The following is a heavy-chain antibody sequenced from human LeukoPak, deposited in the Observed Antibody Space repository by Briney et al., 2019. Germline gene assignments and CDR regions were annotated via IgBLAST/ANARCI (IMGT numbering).Heavy chain of an antibody. D-gene: IGHD2-21*02. Sequence: SGTLSLTCTVSGGSISNYYWSWIRQPPGKGLEWIGYIYYSGSTNYNPSLKSRVTISVDTSKNQFSLKLRSVMAADTAVYYCARAYCVGDCTVLHIYFDNWGQGTLVTVSS. V-gene: IGHV4-59*08. CDR2: IYYSGST. CDR1: GGSISNYY. CDR3: ARAYCVGDCTVLHIYFDN. J-gene: IGHJ4*02.